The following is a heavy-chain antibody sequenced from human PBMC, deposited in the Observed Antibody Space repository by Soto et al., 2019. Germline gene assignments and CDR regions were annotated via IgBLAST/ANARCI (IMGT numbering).Heavy chain of an antibody. V-gene: IGHV3-30-3*01. Sequence: PWGSLILSCTASGFTCSDYPIHWVRQAPGKGLEWVGSISYDGTSEDFADSLRGRFTLSRDNSKNMLWLQMNSLRSEDTAVYYCLRDYSGWFDFWGQGTLVTVSS. CDR2: ISYDGTSE. CDR3: LRDYSGWFDF. J-gene: IGHJ5*01. CDR1: GFTCSDYP. D-gene: IGHD3-10*01.